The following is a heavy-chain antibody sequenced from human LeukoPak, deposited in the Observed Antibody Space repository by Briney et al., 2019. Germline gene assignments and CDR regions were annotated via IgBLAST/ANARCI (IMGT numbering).Heavy chain of an antibody. Sequence: PGGSLRLSCAASGFTFSSYGMHWVRQAPGKGLEWAGRIKSTTDGATTDYAAPVKGRFTISRDDSKNMLYLQMNSLKSEDTAVYYCSTLTSRGLSDSWGQGTLVTVSS. CDR3: STLTSRGLSDS. CDR2: IKSTTDGATT. J-gene: IGHJ4*02. V-gene: IGHV3-15*01. D-gene: IGHD1-20*01. CDR1: GFTFSSYG.